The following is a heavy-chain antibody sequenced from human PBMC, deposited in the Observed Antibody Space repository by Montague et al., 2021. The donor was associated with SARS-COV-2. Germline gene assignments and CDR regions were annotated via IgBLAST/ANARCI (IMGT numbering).Heavy chain of an antibody. D-gene: IGHD6-19*01. CDR2: IYYSGST. Sequence: SETLSLTCTVYGGSISSSSYYWGWIRQPPGKGLEWIGSIYYSGSTYYNPSLKSRVTISVDTSKNQFYLKLSSVTAADTAVYYCARHSKQWPVLRGRYYFDYWGQGTLVTVSS. V-gene: IGHV4-39*01. J-gene: IGHJ4*02. CDR1: GGSISSSSYY. CDR3: ARHSKQWPVLRGRYYFDY.